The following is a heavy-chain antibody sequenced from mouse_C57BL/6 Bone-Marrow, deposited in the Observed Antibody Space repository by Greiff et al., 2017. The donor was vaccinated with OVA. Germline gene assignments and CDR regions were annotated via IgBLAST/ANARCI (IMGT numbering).Heavy chain of an antibody. CDR3: ARSSYSNYWYFDV. V-gene: IGHV1-81*01. Sequence: QVQLQQSGAELARPGASVKLSCKASGYTFTSYGISWVKQRTGQGLEWIGEIYPRSGNTSYNEKFKGKATLTADKSSSTAYMELRSLTSEDSAVYFCARSSYSNYWYFDVWGTGTTVTVSS. J-gene: IGHJ1*03. CDR2: IYPRSGNT. CDR1: GYTFTSYG. D-gene: IGHD2-5*01.